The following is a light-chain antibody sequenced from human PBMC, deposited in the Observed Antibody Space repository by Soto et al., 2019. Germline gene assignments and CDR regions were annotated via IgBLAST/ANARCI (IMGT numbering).Light chain of an antibody. J-gene: IGKJ5*01. V-gene: IGKV3-11*01. CDR1: QSVGSS. Sequence: EIVLTQSPATLSLSPGERATLSCRVSQSVGSSLAWYQQKPGQAPRLLIYDASNRATGIPARFSGSGSGTDFTLTISSLEPEDFAVYYCQQRSSWPITFGQGTRLEIK. CDR2: DAS. CDR3: QQRSSWPIT.